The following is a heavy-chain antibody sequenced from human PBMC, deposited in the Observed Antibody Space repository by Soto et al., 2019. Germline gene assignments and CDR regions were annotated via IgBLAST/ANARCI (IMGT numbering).Heavy chain of an antibody. CDR3: ARDRRDIVATISETYYYYMDV. CDR1: GFTFSSYW. V-gene: IGHV3-74*01. CDR2: INSDGSST. Sequence: GGSLRLSCAASGFTFSSYWMHWVRQAPGKGLVWVSRINSDGSSTSYADSVKGRFTISRDNAKNTLYLQMNSLRAEDTAVYYCARDRRDIVATISETYYYYMDVWGKGTTVTVSS. D-gene: IGHD5-12*01. J-gene: IGHJ6*03.